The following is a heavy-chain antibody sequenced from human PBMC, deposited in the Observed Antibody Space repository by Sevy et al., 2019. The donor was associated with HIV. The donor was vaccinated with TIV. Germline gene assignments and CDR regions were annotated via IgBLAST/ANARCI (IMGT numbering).Heavy chain of an antibody. CDR1: GFTFSNAW. CDR3: TTGGTARMATTTYYYYMDV. Sequence: GGSLRLSCAASGFTFSNAWMSWVRQAPGKGLEWVGRIKSKTDGGTTDYAAPVKGRFTISRDDSKNTLYLQMNSLKTEDTAVYYCTTGGTARMATTTYYYYMDVWGKGTTVTVSS. D-gene: IGHD5-12*01. V-gene: IGHV3-15*01. J-gene: IGHJ6*03. CDR2: IKSKTDGGTT.